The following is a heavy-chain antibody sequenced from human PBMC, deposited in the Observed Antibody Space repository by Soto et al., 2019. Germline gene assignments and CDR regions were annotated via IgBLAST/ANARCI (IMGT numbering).Heavy chain of an antibody. V-gene: IGHV4-39*01. CDR3: ARAAGADIAAASYNWFDP. CDR2: IYYSGST. CDR1: GGSISSSSYY. D-gene: IGHD6-13*01. Sequence: QLQLQESGPGLVKPSETLSLTCTVSGGSISSSSYYWGWIRQPPGKGLEWIGSIYYSGSTYYNPSRKSRVTISVDTSKNQFALKLSSVTAADTAVYYCARAAGADIAAASYNWFDPGGQGTRVTVAS. J-gene: IGHJ5*02.